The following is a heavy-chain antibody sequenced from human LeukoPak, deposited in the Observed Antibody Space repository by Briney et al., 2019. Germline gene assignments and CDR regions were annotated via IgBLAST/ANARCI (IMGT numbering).Heavy chain of an antibody. V-gene: IGHV4-34*01. J-gene: IGHJ6*03. CDR3: ARRGYSYGRYYYYSYYMDV. CDR2: INHSGST. Sequence: SETLSLTCAVYGGSFSGYYWSWIRQPPGKGLEWIGEINHSGSTNYNPSLKSRVTISVDTSKNQFSLKLSSVTAADTAVYYCARRGYSYGRYYYYSYYMDVWGKGTTVTVSS. D-gene: IGHD5-18*01. CDR1: GGSFSGYY.